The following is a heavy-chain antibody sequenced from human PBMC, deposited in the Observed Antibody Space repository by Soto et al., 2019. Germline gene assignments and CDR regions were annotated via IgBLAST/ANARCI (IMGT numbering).Heavy chain of an antibody. J-gene: IGHJ6*02. D-gene: IGHD3-10*01. Sequence: QVQLQESGPGLVKPSQTLSLTCTVSGGSISSGGYYWSWIRQHPGKGLEWIGYIFYSGSTYYNPSLKSRITISLDTSKNQFSLKLSSVTAADTAVYYCARVLRGGSYGMDVWGQGTTVTVSS. V-gene: IGHV4-31*03. CDR3: ARVLRGGSYGMDV. CDR1: GGSISSGGYY. CDR2: IFYSGST.